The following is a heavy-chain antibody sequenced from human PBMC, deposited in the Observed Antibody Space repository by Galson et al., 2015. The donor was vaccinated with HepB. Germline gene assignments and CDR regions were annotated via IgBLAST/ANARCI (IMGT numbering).Heavy chain of an antibody. V-gene: IGHV1-3*01. CDR3: ARDLAAAGPIDY. D-gene: IGHD6-13*01. CDR1: GYTFTSYA. CDR2: INAGNGNT. J-gene: IGHJ4*02. Sequence: SVKVSCKASGYTFTSYAMHWVRQAPGQRLEWMGWINAGNGNTKYSQKFQGRVTITRDTSASTAYMELSSLRSEDTAVYYCARDLAAAGPIDYWGQGTLVTVSS.